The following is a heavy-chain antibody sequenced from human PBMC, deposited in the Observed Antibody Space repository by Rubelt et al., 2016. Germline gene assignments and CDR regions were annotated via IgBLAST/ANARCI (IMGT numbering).Heavy chain of an antibody. CDR1: GYSISSGYY. CDR3: ARVATTYYDFWSGYPDAFDI. V-gene: IGHV4-38-2*02. J-gene: IGHJ3*02. CDR2: LYHSGST. Sequence: QVQLQESGPGLVKPSETLSLTCTVSGYSISSGYYWGWIRQPPGKGLEWIGSLYHSGSTYYNPSLKSLVTISVDTSKNQFSLKLSSVTAADTAVYYCARVATTYYDFWSGYPDAFDIWGQGTMVTVSS. D-gene: IGHD3-3*01.